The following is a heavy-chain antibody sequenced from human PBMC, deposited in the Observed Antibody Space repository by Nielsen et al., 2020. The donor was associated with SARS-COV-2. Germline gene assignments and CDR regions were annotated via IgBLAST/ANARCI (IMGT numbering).Heavy chain of an antibody. CDR2: INHSGST. J-gene: IGHJ4*02. Sequence: GSLRLSCAASGFTFSSYWMHWVRQPPGKGLEWIGEINHSGSTNYNPSLKSRVTISVDTSKNQFSLKLSSVTAADTAVYYCAGAFLGSSGYYFDYWGQGTLVTVSS. CDR3: AGAFLGSSGYYFDY. V-gene: IGHV4-34*08. CDR1: GFTFSSYW. D-gene: IGHD6-19*01.